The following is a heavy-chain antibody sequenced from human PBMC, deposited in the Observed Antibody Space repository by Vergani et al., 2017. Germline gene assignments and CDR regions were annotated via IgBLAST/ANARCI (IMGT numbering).Heavy chain of an antibody. Sequence: QVQLVESGGGVVQPGRSLRLSCAASGFTFSSYGMHWVRQAPGKGLEWVAVIWYDGSNKYYADSVKGRFTISRDNSKNTLYLQMNSLRAEDTAVYYCAKDWGIAARYFDYWGQGTLVTVSS. CDR1: GFTFSSYG. D-gene: IGHD6-6*01. CDR3: AKDWGIAARYFDY. CDR2: IWYDGSNK. V-gene: IGHV3-33*06. J-gene: IGHJ4*02.